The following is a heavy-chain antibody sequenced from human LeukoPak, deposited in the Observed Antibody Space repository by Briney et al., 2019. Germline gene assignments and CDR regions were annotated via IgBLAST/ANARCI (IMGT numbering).Heavy chain of an antibody. D-gene: IGHD4-17*01. CDR1: GGSISSCY. Sequence: PSETLSLTCTVSGGSISSCYWSWIRQPPGKGLEWIGYIYYSGSTNYNPSLKSRVTISVDTSKNQFSLKLSSVTAADTAVYYCARAARYGKGYYYMDVWGKGTTVTVSS. CDR2: IYYSGST. CDR3: ARAARYGKGYYYMDV. V-gene: IGHV4-59*01. J-gene: IGHJ6*03.